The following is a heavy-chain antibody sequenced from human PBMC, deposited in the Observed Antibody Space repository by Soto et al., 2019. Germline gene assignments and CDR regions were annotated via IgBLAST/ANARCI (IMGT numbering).Heavy chain of an antibody. CDR2: IYYSGST. D-gene: IGHD3-3*01. CDR3: ARGIFGVVMFRGYYGMDV. J-gene: IGHJ6*02. Sequence: SETLSLTCTVSGGSISSYYWSWIRQPPGKGLEWIGYIYYSGSTNYNPSLKSRVTISVDTSKNQFSLKLSSVTAADTAVYYCARGIFGVVMFRGYYGMDVWGQGTTVTVSS. V-gene: IGHV4-59*01. CDR1: GGSISSYY.